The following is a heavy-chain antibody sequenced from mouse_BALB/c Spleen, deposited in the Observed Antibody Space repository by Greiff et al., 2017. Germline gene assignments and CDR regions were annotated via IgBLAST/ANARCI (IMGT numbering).Heavy chain of an antibody. D-gene: IGHD1-1*01. CDR3: ARQIYYGSSYAMDY. V-gene: IGHV3-2*02. CDR2: ISYSGST. Sequence: EVQLQQSGPGLVKPSQSLSLTCTVTGYSITSDYAWNWIRQFPGNKLEWMGYISYSGSTSYNPSLKSRISITRDTSKNQFFLQLNSVTTEDTATYYCARQIYYGSSYAMDYWGQGTSVTVSS. CDR1: GYSITSDYA. J-gene: IGHJ4*01.